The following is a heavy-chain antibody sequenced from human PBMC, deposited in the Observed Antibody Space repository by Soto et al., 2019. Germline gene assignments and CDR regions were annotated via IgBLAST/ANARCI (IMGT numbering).Heavy chain of an antibody. CDR3: ASDKYHLLDYFHH. J-gene: IGHJ1*01. CDR2: INAGNGNT. V-gene: IGHV1-3*01. CDR1: GYTFTSYG. Sequence: ASVKVSCKASGYTFTSYGMRWVRQAPGQGLEWMGWINAGNGNTKYSQKFQGRVTMTTDTSTSTAYMELSSLRSEDTAVYYCASDKYHLLDYFHHWGQGTPVTVSS. D-gene: IGHD2-2*01.